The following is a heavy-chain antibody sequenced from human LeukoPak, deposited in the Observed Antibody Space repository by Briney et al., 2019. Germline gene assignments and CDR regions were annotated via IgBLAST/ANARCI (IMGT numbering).Heavy chain of an antibody. Sequence: SETLSLTCTVSGGSISSYYWSWIRQPPGKGLEWIGYIYYSGSTNYNPSLKSRVTISVDTSKNQFSLKLSSVTAADTAVYYCARHHCSSTSCPLAYWGQGTLVTVSS. J-gene: IGHJ4*02. D-gene: IGHD2-2*01. CDR1: GGSISSYY. CDR2: IYYSGST. V-gene: IGHV4-59*08. CDR3: ARHHCSSTSCPLAY.